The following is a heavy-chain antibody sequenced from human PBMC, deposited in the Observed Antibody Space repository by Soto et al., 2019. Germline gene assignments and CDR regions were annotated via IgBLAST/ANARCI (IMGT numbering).Heavy chain of an antibody. CDR1: GGTFSSYA. Sequence: GASVKVSCKASGGTFSSYAISWVRQAPGQGLEWMGGIIPIFGTANYAQKFQGRVTITADESTSTAYMELSSLRSEDTAVYYCASCRDGYNLFDYWGQGTLVTVSS. CDR2: IIPIFGTA. D-gene: IGHD5-12*01. CDR3: ASCRDGYNLFDY. V-gene: IGHV1-69*13. J-gene: IGHJ4*02.